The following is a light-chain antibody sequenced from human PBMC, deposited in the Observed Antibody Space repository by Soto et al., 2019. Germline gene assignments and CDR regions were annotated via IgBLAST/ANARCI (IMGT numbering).Light chain of an antibody. Sequence: DIQMTQSPSTLSGSVGDRVTITCRASQTISSWLAWYQQKPGKAPKLLIYKASTLKSGVPSRFSGSGSGTEFTLTISSLQPDDYGTYYCQQYYDFRTFGQGTKVDIK. CDR3: QQYYDFRT. J-gene: IGKJ1*01. CDR1: QTISSW. CDR2: KAS. V-gene: IGKV1-5*03.